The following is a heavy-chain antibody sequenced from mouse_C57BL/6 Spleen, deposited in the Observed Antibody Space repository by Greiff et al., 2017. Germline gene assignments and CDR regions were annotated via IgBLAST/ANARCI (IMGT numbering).Heavy chain of an antibody. CDR1: GYTFTSYW. CDR3: ARDLGGGAWFAY. Sequence: QVQLQQPGAELVRPGSSVKLSCKASGYTFTSYWMDWVKQRPGQGLEWIGNIYPSDSETHYNQKFKDKATLTVDKSSSTAYMQLSSLTSEDSAVYYCARDLGGGAWFAYWGQGTLVTVSA. J-gene: IGHJ3*01. V-gene: IGHV1-61*01. CDR2: IYPSDSET. D-gene: IGHD4-1*01.